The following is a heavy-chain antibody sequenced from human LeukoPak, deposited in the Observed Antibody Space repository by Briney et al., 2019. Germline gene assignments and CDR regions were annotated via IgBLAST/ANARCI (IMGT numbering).Heavy chain of an antibody. J-gene: IGHJ5*02. D-gene: IGHD3-10*01. Sequence: SSETLSLTCTVSGGSISSYYWSWIRQPPGKGLEWIGYIYYSGSTNYNPSLKSRVTISVDTSKNQFSLKLSSVTAADTAVYYCARVNYGSGYNWFDPWGQGTLVTVSS. CDR2: IYYSGST. V-gene: IGHV4-59*01. CDR1: GGSISSYY. CDR3: ARVNYGSGYNWFDP.